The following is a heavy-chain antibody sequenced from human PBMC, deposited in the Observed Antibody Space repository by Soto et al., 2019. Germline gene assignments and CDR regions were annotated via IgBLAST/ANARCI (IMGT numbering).Heavy chain of an antibody. J-gene: IGHJ4*02. CDR1: GGFISSYY. CDR2: IYTSGST. D-gene: IGHD3-3*01. CDR3: ARGVTIFGVVTHFDY. Sequence: TVSLTCTVSGGFISSYYWSWIRQPAGKGLEWIGRIYTSGSTNYNPSLKSRVTMSVDTSKNQFSLKLSSVTAADTAVYYCARGVTIFGVVTHFDYWGQGTLVTGSS. V-gene: IGHV4-4*07.